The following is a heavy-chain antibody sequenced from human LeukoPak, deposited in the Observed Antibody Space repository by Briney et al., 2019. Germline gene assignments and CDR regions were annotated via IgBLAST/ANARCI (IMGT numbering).Heavy chain of an antibody. V-gene: IGHV4-59*01. CDR1: GDSISSYY. Sequence: PSETLSLTCTVSGDSISSYYWSWIRQPPGKGLEWIGYIYYSGSTNYNPSLKSRVTISVDTSKNQFSLKLSSVTAADTAVYYCAITRGYRGQFDYWGQGTLVTVSS. CDR3: AITRGYRGQFDY. D-gene: IGHD3-3*01. J-gene: IGHJ4*02. CDR2: IYYSGST.